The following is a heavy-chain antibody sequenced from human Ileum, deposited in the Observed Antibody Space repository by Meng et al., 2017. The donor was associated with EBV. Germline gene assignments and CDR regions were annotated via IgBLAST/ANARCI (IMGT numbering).Heavy chain of an antibody. CDR3: ARETLGYCSSTSCYIGPPDY. J-gene: IGHJ4*02. D-gene: IGHD2-2*01. Sequence: QVQLVQSGSELKKPXXXXKVXXKXXGYTLTSYAMNWVRQAPGQGLEWMGWINTNTGNPTYAQGFTGRFVFSLDTSVSTAYLQISSLKAEDTAVYYCARETLGYCSSTSCYIGPPDYWGQGTMVTV. V-gene: IGHV7-4-1*02. CDR2: INTNTGNP. CDR1: GYTLTSYA.